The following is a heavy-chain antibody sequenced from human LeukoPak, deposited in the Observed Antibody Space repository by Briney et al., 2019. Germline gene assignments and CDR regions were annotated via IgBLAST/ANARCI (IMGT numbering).Heavy chain of an antibody. CDR2: ISSSSSYI. Sequence: GGSLRLSCAASGFTFSSCSMNWVRQAPGKGLEWVSSISSSSSYIYYADSVKGRFTISRDNAKNSLYLKMNSLRAEDTAVYYCASSGARYCSSTSCYTAKVRNYYYYYGMDVWGQGTTVTVSS. CDR3: ASSGARYCSSTSCYTAKVRNYYYYYGMDV. V-gene: IGHV3-21*01. D-gene: IGHD2-2*02. CDR1: GFTFSSCS. J-gene: IGHJ6*02.